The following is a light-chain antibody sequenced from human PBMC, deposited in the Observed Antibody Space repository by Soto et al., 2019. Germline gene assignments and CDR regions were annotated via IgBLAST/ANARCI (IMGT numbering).Light chain of an antibody. CDR2: GAS. V-gene: IGKV3-20*01. CDR3: QQYASSPLT. J-gene: IGKJ4*01. CDR1: QSVGRNY. Sequence: IVLTQSPGTLSLSPGERATLSCRASQSVGRNYLAWYQQKPGQAPRLLIYGASSRATGIPDRFSGSGSGTDFTLTFSRLEAEDFAVYYCQQYASSPLTFGGGTRVEIK.